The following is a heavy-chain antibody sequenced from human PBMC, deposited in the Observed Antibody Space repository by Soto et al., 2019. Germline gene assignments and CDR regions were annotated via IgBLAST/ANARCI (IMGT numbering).Heavy chain of an antibody. V-gene: IGHV3-21*01. D-gene: IGHD3-22*01. CDR2: ISSSSSYI. Sequence: EVQLVESGGGLVKPGGSLRLSCAASGFTFSSYSMNWVRQAPGKGLEWVSSISSSSSYIYYADSVKGRFTISRDNAKNSLYLQMNSLRAEDTAVYYCARDPPGYDSSGYSDYWGQGTLVTVSS. CDR3: ARDPPGYDSSGYSDY. J-gene: IGHJ4*02. CDR1: GFTFSSYS.